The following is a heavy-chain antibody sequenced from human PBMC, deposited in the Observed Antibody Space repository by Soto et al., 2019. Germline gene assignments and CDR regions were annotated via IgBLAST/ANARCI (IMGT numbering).Heavy chain of an antibody. V-gene: IGHV3-7*03. J-gene: IGHJ6*02. Sequence: GSLRLSCAASGFTFSSYWMSWVRQAPGKGLEWVANIKQDGSEKYYVDSVKGRFTISRDNAKNSLYLQMNSLRAEDTAVYYCASWRFLEWSQDYYYYYGMDVWGQGTTVTVSS. CDR3: ASWRFLEWSQDYYYYYGMDV. CDR2: IKQDGSEK. CDR1: GFTFSSYW. D-gene: IGHD3-3*01.